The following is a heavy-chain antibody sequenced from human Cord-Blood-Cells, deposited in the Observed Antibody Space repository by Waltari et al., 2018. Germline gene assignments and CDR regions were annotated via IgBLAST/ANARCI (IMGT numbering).Heavy chain of an antibody. V-gene: IGHV4-59*01. CDR2: IYYSGST. Sequence: QVQLQESGPGLVKPSETLSLTCTVSGGSISSSYWSWNRQPPGKGLEWIGYIYYSGSTNYNPSLKSRVTISVDTSKNQFSLKLSSVTAADTAVYYCARWGKSSSWYKLVYAFDIWGQGTMVTVSS. J-gene: IGHJ3*02. CDR1: GGSISSSY. D-gene: IGHD6-13*01. CDR3: ARWGKSSSWYKLVYAFDI.